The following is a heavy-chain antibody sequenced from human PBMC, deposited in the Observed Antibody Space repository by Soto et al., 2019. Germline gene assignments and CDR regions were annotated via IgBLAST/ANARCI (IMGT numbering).Heavy chain of an antibody. D-gene: IGHD6-19*01. Sequence: GGSLRLSCAASGFTFSSYAMHWVRQAPGKGLEWVAVISYDGSNKYYADSVKGRFTISRDNSKNTLYLQMNSLRAEDTAVYYCARDGIAVAVDFDYWGQGTLVTVSS. CDR3: ARDGIAVAVDFDY. CDR2: ISYDGSNK. V-gene: IGHV3-30-3*01. CDR1: GFTFSSYA. J-gene: IGHJ4*02.